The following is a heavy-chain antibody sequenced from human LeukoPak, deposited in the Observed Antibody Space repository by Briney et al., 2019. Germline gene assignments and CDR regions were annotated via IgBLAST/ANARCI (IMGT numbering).Heavy chain of an antibody. J-gene: IGHJ4*02. V-gene: IGHV4-59*01. CDR3: ARATYEIGNDY. Sequence: PSETLSLTCTVSGGSISSYYWSWIRQPPGKGLEWIGYIYYSGSTNYNPSLKSRVTISVDTSKHQFSLKLSSVTAADMAVYYCARATYEIGNDYWGQGTLVTVSS. D-gene: IGHD3-22*01. CDR2: IYYSGST. CDR1: GGSISSYY.